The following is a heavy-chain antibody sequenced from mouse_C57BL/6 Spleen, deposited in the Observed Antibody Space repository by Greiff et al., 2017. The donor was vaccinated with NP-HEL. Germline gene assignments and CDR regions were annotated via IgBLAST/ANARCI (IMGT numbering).Heavy chain of an antibody. CDR1: GYTFTSYW. Sequence: VQLQQSGAELAKPGASVKLSCKASGYTFTSYWMHWVKQRPGQGLEWIGYINPSSGYTKYNQKFKDKATLTADKSSRTAYMQLSSLTYEDSAVYYCAPYYGSTPYYFDYWGQGTTLTVSS. J-gene: IGHJ2*01. CDR3: APYYGSTPYYFDY. V-gene: IGHV1-7*01. D-gene: IGHD1-1*01. CDR2: INPSSGYT.